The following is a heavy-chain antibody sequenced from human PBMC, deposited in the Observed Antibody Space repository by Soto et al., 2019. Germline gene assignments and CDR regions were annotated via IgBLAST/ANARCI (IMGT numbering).Heavy chain of an antibody. CDR3: ARDGRDGGWYVGTYFDY. Sequence: KPGGSLRLSCAASGFTFSSYSMNWVRQAPGKGLEWVSSISSSSSYIYYADSVKGRFTISRDNAKNSLYLQMNSLRAEDTAVYYCARDGRDGGWYVGTYFDYWGQGTLVTVSS. CDR2: ISSSSSYI. V-gene: IGHV3-21*01. D-gene: IGHD6-19*01. CDR1: GFTFSSYS. J-gene: IGHJ4*02.